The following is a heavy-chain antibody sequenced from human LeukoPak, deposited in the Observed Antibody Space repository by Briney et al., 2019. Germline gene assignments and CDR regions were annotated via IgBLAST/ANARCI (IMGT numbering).Heavy chain of an antibody. CDR2: IYAGDSST. CDR3: ARHSCYDS. V-gene: IGHV5-51*01. Sequence: GGSLKISCQCSGYSFTNYWIGWVRQMPGKGLEWMGVIYAGDSSTRYSPSFQGQVTISVDKSISTAYLQWRSLKASDSAIYYCARHSCYDSWGQGTLVTVSS. D-gene: IGHD3-16*01. CDR1: GYSFTNYW. J-gene: IGHJ4*02.